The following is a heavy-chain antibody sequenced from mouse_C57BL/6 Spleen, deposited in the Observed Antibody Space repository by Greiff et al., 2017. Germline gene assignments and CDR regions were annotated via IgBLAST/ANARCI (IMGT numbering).Heavy chain of an antibody. D-gene: IGHD1-1*01. J-gene: IGHJ2*01. CDR3: TRRIYYYGSSYANFDY. CDR2: IEPETGGT. CDR1: GYTFTDYE. V-gene: IGHV1-15*01. Sequence: QVHVKQSGAELVRPGASVTLSCKASGYTFTDYEMHWVKQTPVHGLEWIGAIEPETGGTAYNQTFKGKAILTADKSSSTAYMELRSLTSEDSAVYYCTRRIYYYGSSYANFDYWGQGTTLTVSS.